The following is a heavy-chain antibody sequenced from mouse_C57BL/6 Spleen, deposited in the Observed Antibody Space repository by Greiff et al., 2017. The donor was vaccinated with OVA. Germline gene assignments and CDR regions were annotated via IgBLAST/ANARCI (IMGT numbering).Heavy chain of an antibody. CDR2: FYPGSGSI. CDR3: ARAPTVVAPYYYAMDY. CDR1: GYTFTEYT. J-gene: IGHJ4*01. D-gene: IGHD1-1*01. Sequence: QVQLQQSGAELVKPGASVKLSCKASGYTFTEYTIHWVKQRSGQGLEWIGWFYPGSGSIKYNEKFKDKATLTADKSSSTVYMELSRLTSEDSAVYYCARAPTVVAPYYYAMDYWGQGTSVTVSS. V-gene: IGHV1-62-2*01.